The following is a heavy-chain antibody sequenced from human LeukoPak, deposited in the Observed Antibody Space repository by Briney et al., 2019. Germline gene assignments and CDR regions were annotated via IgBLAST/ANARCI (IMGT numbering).Heavy chain of an antibody. CDR2: GDYSGGT. D-gene: IGHD6-19*01. V-gene: IGHV4-39*07. Sequence: SETLSLTCTVSGVSISSYYWVWIRQPPGKGLEWIVTGDYSGGTYYNPSLESRVASSADMSKNQISLQLTSVTGADTAVYYCAGERGEEYSSGWYKTNFFYNWGQGVRVTVSS. CDR1: GVSISSYY. CDR3: AGERGEEYSSGWYKTNFFYN. J-gene: IGHJ4*02.